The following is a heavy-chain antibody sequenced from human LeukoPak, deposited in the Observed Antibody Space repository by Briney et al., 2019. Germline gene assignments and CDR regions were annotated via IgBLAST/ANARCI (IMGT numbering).Heavy chain of an antibody. J-gene: IGHJ4*02. V-gene: IGHV3-74*01. Sequence: GGSLRLSCAASGFTFSSYWMHWVRQAPGQGLVWVSRINSDGSSTIYADSVKGRFTISRDNAKNTLYLQMNSLRAEDTAVYYCAGERYSTDWYVFDYWGQGTLVTVSS. CDR1: GFTFSSYW. CDR3: AGERYSTDWYVFDY. D-gene: IGHD6-19*01. CDR2: INSDGSST.